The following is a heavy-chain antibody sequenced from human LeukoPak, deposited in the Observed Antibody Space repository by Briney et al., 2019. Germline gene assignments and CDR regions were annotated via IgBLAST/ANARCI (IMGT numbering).Heavy chain of an antibody. J-gene: IGHJ4*02. V-gene: IGHV3-23*01. CDR2: ISGSGGST. CDR3: AKDSNYDSSGYQFDY. D-gene: IGHD3-22*01. CDR1: GFTFSSYA. Sequence: GGSLRLSCAASGFTFSSYAMSWVRQAPGKGLEWVSAISGSGGSTYYADSVKGRFTISRDNSKNTLYLQMNSLRAEDTAVYYCAKDSNYDSSGYQFDYWGQGTLVTVSS.